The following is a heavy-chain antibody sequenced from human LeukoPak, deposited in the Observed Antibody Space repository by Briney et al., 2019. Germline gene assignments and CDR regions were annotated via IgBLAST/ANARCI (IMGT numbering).Heavy chain of an antibody. CDR1: GFTFSNAW. D-gene: IGHD3-9*01. J-gene: IGHJ4*02. V-gene: IGHV3-15*01. CDR3: TTVQTAYDTLTGYRFDQ. CDR2: IKSKTDGGTT. Sequence: GVSLTLSCVASGFTFSNAWMRCLRLAPGKGLGWLGRIKSKTDGGTTDYAAPVKGRITFSRCDAKNTLSVQMNSLKTEDTAVYYCTTVQTAYDTLTGYRFDQWGQGTLVTVSS.